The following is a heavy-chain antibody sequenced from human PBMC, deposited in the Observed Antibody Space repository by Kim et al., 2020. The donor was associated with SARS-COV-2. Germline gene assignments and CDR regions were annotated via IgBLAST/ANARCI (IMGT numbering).Heavy chain of an antibody. D-gene: IGHD3-9*01. V-gene: IGHV3-73*01. CDR3: TTWNLRYGWFDP. Sequence: AYAAAVKGRFTISRNDSKNTAYLQMNSLKTKDTAVYYCTTWNLRYGWFDPWGQGTLVTVSS. J-gene: IGHJ5*02.